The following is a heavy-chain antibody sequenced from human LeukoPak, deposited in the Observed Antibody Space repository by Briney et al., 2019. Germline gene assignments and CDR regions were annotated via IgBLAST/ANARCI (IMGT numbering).Heavy chain of an antibody. J-gene: IGHJ3*02. Sequence: GGSLRLSCAASGFTVSSNYMSWVRQAPGKGLEWVSVIYSGGRTNYADSVKGRFTISRDNSKNTLYLQMNSLRAEDTAVYYCARDTGIDAFDIWGQGTMVTVSS. CDR2: IYSGGRT. CDR3: ARDTGIDAFDI. D-gene: IGHD7-27*01. CDR1: GFTVSSNY. V-gene: IGHV3-53*01.